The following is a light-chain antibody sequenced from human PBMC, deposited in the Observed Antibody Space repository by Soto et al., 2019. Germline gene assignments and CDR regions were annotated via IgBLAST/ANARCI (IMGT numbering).Light chain of an antibody. V-gene: IGLV2-14*01. CDR3: SSYKSSSTLPYV. J-gene: IGLJ1*01. CDR1: SSDVGGYNL. Sequence: QSVLTQPASVSGSPGQSITISCTGTSSDVGGYNLVSSYQQYPDKAPKLMIFDVNTRPSGVSNRFSGSKSGNTASLTISGLQAEDEADYYCSSYKSSSTLPYVFGTGTKVTVL. CDR2: DVN.